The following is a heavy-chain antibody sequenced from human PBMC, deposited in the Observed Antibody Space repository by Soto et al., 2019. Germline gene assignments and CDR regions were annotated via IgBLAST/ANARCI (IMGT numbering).Heavy chain of an antibody. CDR3: ARTYYDFWSGPFYYYYGMDV. V-gene: IGHV5-51*01. D-gene: IGHD3-3*01. J-gene: IGHJ6*02. Sequence: PGESLKISCKGSGYSFTSYLIGWVRQMPGKGLEWMGIIYPGDSDTGYSPSFQGQVTISAGKSISTAYLQWSSLKASDTAMYYCARTYYDFWSGPFYYYYGMDVWGQGTTVTVSS. CDR2: IYPGDSDT. CDR1: GYSFTSYL.